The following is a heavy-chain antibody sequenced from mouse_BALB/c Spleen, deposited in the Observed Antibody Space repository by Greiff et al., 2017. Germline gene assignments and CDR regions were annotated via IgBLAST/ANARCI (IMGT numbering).Heavy chain of an antibody. CDR2: IHYSGST. CDR3: ARRGYGKEDWYFDV. J-gene: IGHJ1*01. CDR1: GYSITSGYS. Sequence: EVKLQESGPDLVKPSQSLSLTCTVTGYSITSGYSWHWIRQFPGNKLEWMGYIHYSGSTNYNPSLKSRISITRDTSKNQFFLQLNSVTTEDTATYYCARRGYGKEDWYFDVWGAGTTVTVSS. V-gene: IGHV3-1*02. D-gene: IGHD2-10*02.